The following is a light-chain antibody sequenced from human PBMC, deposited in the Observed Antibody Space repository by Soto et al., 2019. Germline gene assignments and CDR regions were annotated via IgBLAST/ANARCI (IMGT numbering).Light chain of an antibody. Sequence: EIVLTQSPGTLSLSPGERATLSCRASRTVSSRFLAWYQQKPGQAPRLLIYGALSRATGIPDRFSGSGSGTDFTLTISRLEPEDFALYYCQQYATSPLTFGGGTKVDIK. J-gene: IGKJ4*01. CDR2: GAL. CDR1: RTVSSRF. V-gene: IGKV3-20*01. CDR3: QQYATSPLT.